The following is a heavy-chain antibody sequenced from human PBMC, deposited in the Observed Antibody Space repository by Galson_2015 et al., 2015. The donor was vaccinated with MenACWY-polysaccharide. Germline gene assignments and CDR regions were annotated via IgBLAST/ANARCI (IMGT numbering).Heavy chain of an antibody. CDR1: GFAFSSYA. V-gene: IGHV3-23*01. J-gene: IGHJ4*02. Sequence: PLRLSCAASGFAFSSYAMSWVRLAPGKGLEWVSTITGSGDSTFYADSVKGRFTISRDNSKNTLYLQMDSLRAEDTALYYCAKGAAASAYYYFDYWGQGTLVTVSS. CDR2: ITGSGDST. D-gene: IGHD6-13*01. CDR3: AKGAAASAYYYFDY.